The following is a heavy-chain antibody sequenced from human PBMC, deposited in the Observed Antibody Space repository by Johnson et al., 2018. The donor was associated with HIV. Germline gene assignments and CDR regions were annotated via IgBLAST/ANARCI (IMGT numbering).Heavy chain of an antibody. CDR1: GFTFSTSW. Sequence: EVQLVESGGGLVQPGGSLRLSCAASGFTFSTSWMSWVRQAPGKGLGWVANINQDGVEKYYVDSVKGRFTISRDNATNSLFLQMKSMKTEDTAVYYCTTVARWIRTVAAFDVWGQGTMVTVSS. V-gene: IGHV3-7*05. J-gene: IGHJ3*01. CDR2: INQDGVEK. D-gene: IGHD5-18*01. CDR3: TTVARWIRTVAAFDV.